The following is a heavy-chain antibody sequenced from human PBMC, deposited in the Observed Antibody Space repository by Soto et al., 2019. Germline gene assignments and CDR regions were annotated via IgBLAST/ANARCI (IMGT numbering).Heavy chain of an antibody. D-gene: IGHD6-19*01. CDR1: GFIFDSYS. CDR3: AKSGDSAGWGIDF. J-gene: IGHJ4*02. V-gene: IGHV3-48*02. CDR2: INSGSDSI. Sequence: PGGSLRLSCVVSGFIFDSYSMNWVRQAPGKGLEWVSYINSGSDSIYYAESVKGRFTISRDNARNSLSLQMNSLTDEDMAVYYCAKSGDSAGWGIDFWGQGTLVTVSS.